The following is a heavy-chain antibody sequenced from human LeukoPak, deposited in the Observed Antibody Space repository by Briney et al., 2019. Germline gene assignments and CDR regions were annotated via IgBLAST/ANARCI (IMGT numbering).Heavy chain of an antibody. J-gene: IGHJ6*02. CDR1: GYTFTSYG. Sequence: GGSVKVSCKASGYTFTSYGISWVRQAPGQGLEWMGWISAYNGNTNYAQKLQGRVTMTTDTSTSTAYMELRSLRSDDTAVYYCAKTIAVAGPAYYYYGMDVWGQGTRSPSP. CDR3: AKTIAVAGPAYYYYGMDV. CDR2: ISAYNGNT. V-gene: IGHV1-18*01. D-gene: IGHD6-19*01.